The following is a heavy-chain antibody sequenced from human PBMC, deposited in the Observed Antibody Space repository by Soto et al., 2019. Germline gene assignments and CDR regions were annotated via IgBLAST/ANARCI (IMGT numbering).Heavy chain of an antibody. CDR3: ASHLSIAVAGTFFDY. CDR1: GLTFSSYW. V-gene: IGHV3-7*01. J-gene: IGHJ4*02. D-gene: IGHD6-19*01. Sequence: PGGSLRLSCAASGLTFSSYWMSWVRQAPGKGLEWVANIKQDGSEKYYVDSVKGRFTISRDNAKNSLYLQMNSLRAEDTAVYYCASHLSIAVAGTFFDYWGQGTLVTVSS. CDR2: IKQDGSEK.